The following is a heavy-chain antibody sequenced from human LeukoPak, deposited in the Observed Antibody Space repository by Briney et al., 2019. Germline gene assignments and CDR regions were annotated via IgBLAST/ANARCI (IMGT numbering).Heavy chain of an antibody. D-gene: IGHD1-14*01. CDR3: ARENLEAEYLGY. V-gene: IGHV3-64*02. Sequence: PGGSLRLSCVASGFTFRSYSMHWVRLVPGKGLEDVSSISNSGGSTYYADSVKGRITISRDNSNNTLYLQMGSLRGEDTAVYYCARENLEAEYLGYWGQGVLVTVSS. J-gene: IGHJ4*02. CDR2: ISNSGGST. CDR1: GFTFRSYS.